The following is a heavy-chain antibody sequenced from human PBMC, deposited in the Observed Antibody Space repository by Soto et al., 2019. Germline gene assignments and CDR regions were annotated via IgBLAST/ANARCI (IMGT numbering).Heavy chain of an antibody. D-gene: IGHD6-13*01. CDR3: ARVGSSSWYQPVGFDP. J-gene: IGHJ5*02. Sequence: SETLSLTCAVYGGSFSGYYWSWIRQPPGKGLEWIGEINHSGSTNYNPSLKSRVTISVDTSKNQFSLKLSSVTAADTAVYYCARVGSSSWYQPVGFDPWGQGTLVTVSS. V-gene: IGHV4-34*01. CDR1: GGSFSGYY. CDR2: INHSGST.